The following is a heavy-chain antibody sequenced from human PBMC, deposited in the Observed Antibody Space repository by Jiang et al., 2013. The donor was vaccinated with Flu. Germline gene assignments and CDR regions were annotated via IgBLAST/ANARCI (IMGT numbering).Heavy chain of an antibody. Sequence: QPGRSLRLSCAASGFTFSNYGMHWVRQAPGKGLEWVAVISSDGSSQYSADSVKGRFTISRDNSKNTLCLQMNSLRAEDTAVYYCAKDWGAVVTAIHRYYYGMDVWGQGTTVTVSS. CDR3: AKDWGAVVTAIHRYYYGMDV. V-gene: IGHV3-30*18. D-gene: IGHD2-21*02. J-gene: IGHJ6*02. CDR1: GFTFSNYG. CDR2: ISSDGSSQ.